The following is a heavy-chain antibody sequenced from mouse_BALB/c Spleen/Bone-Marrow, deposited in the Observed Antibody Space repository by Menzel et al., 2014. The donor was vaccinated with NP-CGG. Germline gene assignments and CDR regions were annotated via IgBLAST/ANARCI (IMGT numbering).Heavy chain of an antibody. D-gene: IGHD2-14*01. V-gene: IGHV1-7*01. CDR2: IDPSTGHT. CDR1: GFPFTTYW. Sequence: QVQLQQSGAELAKPGASVKMSCKASGFPFTTYWMHWFKQRPGQGLEWIGYIDPSTGHTEYNQNFKDKATLTADKSSSTAYMQLSSLTSEDSAVYYCARPHRYDKEFAYWGQGTLVTVSA. CDR3: ARPHRYDKEFAY. J-gene: IGHJ3*01.